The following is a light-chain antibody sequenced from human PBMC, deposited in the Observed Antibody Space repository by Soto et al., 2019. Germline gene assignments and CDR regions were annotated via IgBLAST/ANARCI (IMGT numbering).Light chain of an antibody. V-gene: IGKV1-5*03. J-gene: IGKJ4*01. CDR1: QSISSG. CDR2: KAS. CDR3: QQYNSYPLT. Sequence: IQMTQSPSTLSATAGDRVTITCRASQSISSGLAWYQQKPGKAPKLLIYKASSLESGVPSRFSGSGSGTEFTLTISSLQPDDFATYYCQQYNSYPLTFGGGTKV.